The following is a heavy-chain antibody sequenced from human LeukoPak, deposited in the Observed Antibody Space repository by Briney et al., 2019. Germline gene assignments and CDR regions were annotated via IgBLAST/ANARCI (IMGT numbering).Heavy chain of an antibody. D-gene: IGHD3-3*01. Sequence: ASVKVSCKASGYTFTDNYIHWVRQAPGQGLEWMGWINPLSGGPMYAQKFQGRVSMTRDTSLSTAYIELNGLKSDDTAIYYCAREGIKIFGGWAPFDPWGQGTLVTVS. V-gene: IGHV1-2*02. CDR3: AREGIKIFGGWAPFDP. CDR1: GYTFTDNY. J-gene: IGHJ5*02. CDR2: INPLSGGP.